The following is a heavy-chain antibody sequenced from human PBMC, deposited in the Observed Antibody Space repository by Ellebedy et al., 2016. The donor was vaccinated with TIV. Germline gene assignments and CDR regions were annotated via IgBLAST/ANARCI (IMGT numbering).Heavy chain of an antibody. CDR2: IYYSGTT. J-gene: IGHJ5*02. CDR3: ARDNGIIGVTNEDNWFDP. V-gene: IGHV4-30-4*01. Sequence: SETLSLTXSVSGGSINSGDYYWSWIRQPPGKGLEWLGYIYYSGTTYYNTSLKSRITISVDTSKNQFSLRLSSVTAADTAVYFCARDNGIIGVTNEDNWFDPWGQGTLVTVSS. CDR1: GGSINSGDYY. D-gene: IGHD2-21*02.